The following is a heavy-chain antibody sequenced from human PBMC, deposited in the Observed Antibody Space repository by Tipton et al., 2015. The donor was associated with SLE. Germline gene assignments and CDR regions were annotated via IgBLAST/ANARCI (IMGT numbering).Heavy chain of an antibody. Sequence: SLRLSCATSGFTFNSYTMNWVRQAPGKGLEWVANINQDGSDKYYVDSVKGRFTISRDNAKNSLYLQMNSLRAEDTAVYFCARDPFSIPDYWGQGTLVTVSS. CDR2: INQDGSDK. D-gene: IGHD3-3*02. CDR3: ARDPFSIPDY. V-gene: IGHV3-7*01. J-gene: IGHJ4*02. CDR1: GFTFNSYT.